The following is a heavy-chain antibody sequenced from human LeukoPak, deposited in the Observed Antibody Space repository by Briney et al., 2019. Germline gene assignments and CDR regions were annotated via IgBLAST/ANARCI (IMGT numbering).Heavy chain of an antibody. V-gene: IGHV3-33*08. CDR2: IWYDGSNK. J-gene: IGHJ6*02. CDR1: GFTFSSNW. D-gene: IGHD3-3*01. Sequence: GGSLRLSCADSGFTFSSNWMHWVRQAPGKGLEWVAVIWYDGSNKYYADSVKGRFTISRDNSKNTLYLQMNSLRAEDTAVYYCARDSYDFWSGYYTLYGMDAWGQGTTVTVSS. CDR3: ARDSYDFWSGYYTLYGMDA.